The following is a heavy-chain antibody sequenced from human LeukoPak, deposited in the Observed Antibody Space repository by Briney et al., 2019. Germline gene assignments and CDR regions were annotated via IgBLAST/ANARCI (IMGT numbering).Heavy chain of an antibody. D-gene: IGHD3-22*01. Sequence: GGSRRLSCAASGFTFISYGMHWVRQAPGKGLEWVAVIWYDGSNKYYADSVKGRFTSSRDNSKNTLYLQMNSLRAENTAVYYCARGVRGYYYVNYWGQGTLVTVSS. V-gene: IGHV3-33*01. CDR3: ARGVRGYYYVNY. CDR2: IWYDGSNK. J-gene: IGHJ4*02. CDR1: GFTFISYG.